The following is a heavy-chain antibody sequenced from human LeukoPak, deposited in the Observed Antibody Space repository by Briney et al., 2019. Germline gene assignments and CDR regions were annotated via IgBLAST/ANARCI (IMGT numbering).Heavy chain of an antibody. CDR2: IYPGDSDT. V-gene: IGHV5-51*01. D-gene: IGHD2-21*01. Sequence: GESLQISCKASGYTFTSYWIAWVRQMPGKGLEWMAIIYPGDSDTRYSPSIQGQVTVSADKSINTAYLQGSSLKASDTAMYYCARRRSGGYWDYWGQGTLVTVSS. CDR3: ARRRSGGYWDY. CDR1: GYTFTSYW. J-gene: IGHJ4*02.